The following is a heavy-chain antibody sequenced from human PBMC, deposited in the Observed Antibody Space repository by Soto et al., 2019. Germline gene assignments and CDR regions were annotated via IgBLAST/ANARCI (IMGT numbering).Heavy chain of an antibody. D-gene: IGHD6-6*01. J-gene: IGHJ5*02. Sequence: SVKVSCKASGGTFSSYAISWVRQAPVQGPEWMGGIIPIFGTANYAQMFQGRVTITADESTSTAYMELGSLRSEDTAVYYCARDNAKYSSSSSWFDPGGQGTLVTVSS. V-gene: IGHV1-69*13. CDR3: ARDNAKYSSSSSWFDP. CDR1: GGTFSSYA. CDR2: IIPIFGTA.